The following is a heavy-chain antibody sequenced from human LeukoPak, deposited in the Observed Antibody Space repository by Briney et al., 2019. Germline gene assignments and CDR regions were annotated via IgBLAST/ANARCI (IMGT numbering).Heavy chain of an antibody. CDR2: INPSGGST. Sequence: ASVKVSCKASGYTFTSYYMHWVRQAPGQGLEWMGIINPSGGSTSYAQKFQGGVTMTRDTSTSTVYMELSSLRSEDTAVYYCARGRWGYRTGTTFHYFDYWGQGTLVTVSS. CDR1: GYTFTSYY. CDR3: ARGRWGYRTGTTFHYFDY. D-gene: IGHD1-7*01. J-gene: IGHJ4*02. V-gene: IGHV1-46*03.